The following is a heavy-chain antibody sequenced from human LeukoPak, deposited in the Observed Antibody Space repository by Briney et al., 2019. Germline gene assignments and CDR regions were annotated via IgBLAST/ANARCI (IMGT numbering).Heavy chain of an antibody. CDR1: GFTFTGHS. CDR3: AREKQSGGTPFDY. Sequence: GGSLRPSCVASGFTFTGHSMHWVRQAPGKGLEWVAVVADDEKTIFYADSLKGRFTVSRDNSKNTVYLQMNSLRDEDTAVYYCAREKQSGGTPFDYWGQGSLVTVSS. V-gene: IGHV3-30*04. D-gene: IGHD1-26*01. CDR2: VADDEKTI. J-gene: IGHJ4*02.